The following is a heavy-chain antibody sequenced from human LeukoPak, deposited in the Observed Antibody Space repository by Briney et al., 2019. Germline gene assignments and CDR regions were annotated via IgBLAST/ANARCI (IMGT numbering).Heavy chain of an antibody. J-gene: IGHJ4*02. CDR1: GFTFSSAG. D-gene: IGHD6-13*01. CDR2: IRSDGSNK. Sequence: GGSLRLSCAASGFTFSSAGMHLFRQAPGKGLEWVALIRSDGSNKYYADSVKGRFTVSRDNSKDTLYLQMNSLRPDDTAVYYCAKDIPSSSWYLGYWGQGTLVTVSS. CDR3: AKDIPSSSWYLGY. V-gene: IGHV3-30*02.